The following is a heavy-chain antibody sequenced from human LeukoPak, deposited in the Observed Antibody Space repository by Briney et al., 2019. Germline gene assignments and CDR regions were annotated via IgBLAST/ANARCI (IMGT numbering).Heavy chain of an antibody. CDR2: ISGSGGST. J-gene: IGHJ4*02. D-gene: IGHD3-22*01. Sequence: PGGSLRLACAASGFTFSSYAMSWVRHAPGKGLEWVSAISGSGGSTYYADSVKGRFTISRDNSKNTLYLQMNSLRVEDTAVYYCAKAHTYYYDSSGYYILVWGQGTLVTVSS. CDR1: GFTFSSYA. CDR3: AKAHTYYYDSSGYYILV. V-gene: IGHV3-23*01.